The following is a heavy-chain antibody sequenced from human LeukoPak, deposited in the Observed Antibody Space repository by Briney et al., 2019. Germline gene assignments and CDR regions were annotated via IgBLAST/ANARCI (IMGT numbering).Heavy chain of an antibody. Sequence: PGGSLRLSCAASGFTFSSYEMNWVRQAPGKGLEWVSYISSSGSTIYYADSVKGRFTISRDNAKNSLYLQMNSLRAEDTAVYYCVRGPSGSYHPVYWGQGTLVTVSS. CDR1: GFTFSSYE. D-gene: IGHD1-26*01. CDR3: VRGPSGSYHPVY. V-gene: IGHV3-48*03. J-gene: IGHJ4*02. CDR2: ISSSGSTI.